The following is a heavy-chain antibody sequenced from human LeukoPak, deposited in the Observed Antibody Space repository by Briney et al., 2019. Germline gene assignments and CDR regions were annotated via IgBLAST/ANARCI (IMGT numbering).Heavy chain of an antibody. V-gene: IGHV4-61*02. J-gene: IGHJ6*03. CDR3: ARGGGAALSYYYYMDV. CDR2: IYTSGST. CDR1: GGSISSGSYY. D-gene: IGHD4-23*01. Sequence: PSETLSLTCTVSGGSISSGSYYWSWIRQPAGKGLEWIGRIYTSGSTNYNPSLKSRVTISVDTSKNQFSLKLSSVTAADTAVYYCARGGGAALSYYYYMDVWGKGTTVTVSS.